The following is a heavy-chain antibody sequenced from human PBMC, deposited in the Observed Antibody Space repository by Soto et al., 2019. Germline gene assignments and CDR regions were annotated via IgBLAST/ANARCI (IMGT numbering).Heavy chain of an antibody. CDR1: GLIVSIND. CDR3: ARVAFRGQFGDLSNFYL. V-gene: IGHV3-53*02. D-gene: IGHD2-21*01. CDR2: IYSGRAT. Sequence: EVQLVETEGGLIQPGVSLTLSCAASGLIVSINDMNWVRQAPGKRLEWVATIYSGRATYYAGSVKGRFTISRDISKKTVSLQSKSLRVEDTAIYYCARVAFRGQFGDLSNFYLCGQGTLLNVSS. J-gene: IGHJ5*02.